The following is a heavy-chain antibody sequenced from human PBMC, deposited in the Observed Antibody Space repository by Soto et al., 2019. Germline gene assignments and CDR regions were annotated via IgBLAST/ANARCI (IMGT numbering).Heavy chain of an antibody. V-gene: IGHV2-5*02. CDR1: GFSLSTSGVG. Sequence: QITLKESGPALVKPTQTLTLTCTFSGFSLSTSGVGVGWIRHPPGKTLQWLALIYWDDDKRYSSTLKSRPTIPQHTSQSPLVLTMTDMDPVATATSYCAHSLAASNYSDYEPINSVRYWGQGTLVTVS. J-gene: IGHJ4*02. CDR2: IYWDDDK. D-gene: IGHD4-17*01. CDR3: AHSLAASNYSDYEPINSVRY.